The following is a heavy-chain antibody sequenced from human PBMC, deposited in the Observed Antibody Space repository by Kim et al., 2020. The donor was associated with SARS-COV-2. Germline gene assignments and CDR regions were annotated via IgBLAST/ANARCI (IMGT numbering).Heavy chain of an antibody. CDR1: GYTFTSYA. CDR2: INAGNGNT. V-gene: IGHV1-3*01. D-gene: IGHD3-22*01. CDR3: ATARYYDSSGYYTFDY. Sequence: ASVKVSCKASGYTFTSYAMHWVRQAPGQRLEWMGWINAGNGNTKYSQKFQGRVTITRDTSASTAYMELSSLRSEDTAVYYCATARYYDSSGYYTFDYWGKGTLVTVSS. J-gene: IGHJ4*02.